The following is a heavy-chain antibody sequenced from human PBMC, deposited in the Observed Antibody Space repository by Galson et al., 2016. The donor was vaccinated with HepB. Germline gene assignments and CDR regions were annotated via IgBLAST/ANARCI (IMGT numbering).Heavy chain of an antibody. CDR3: TRRGAIVLMDV. J-gene: IGHJ6*02. V-gene: IGHV3-11*03. Sequence: SLRLSCAASGFIFSEFYMAWIRQAQGKGLEWVSSISSSSSYKYYADSVKGRFTISRDNAKNSLYLQMNSLRAEDTALYYCTRRGAIVLMDVWGQGTTVTVSS. CDR2: ISSSSSYK. D-gene: IGHD2-8*01. CDR1: GFIFSEFY.